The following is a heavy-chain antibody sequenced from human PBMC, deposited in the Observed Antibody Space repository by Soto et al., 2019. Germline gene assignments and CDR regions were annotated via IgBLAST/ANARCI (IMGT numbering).Heavy chain of an antibody. D-gene: IGHD3-10*01. CDR2: IKQDGSVK. J-gene: IGHJ5*02. CDR1: GFPLSTYF. V-gene: IGHV3-7*04. CDR3: ARAQGSGLDL. Sequence: EVQLVESGGGLVQPGGSLRLSCAASGFPLSTYFMTWVRQAPGKGLECVAKIKQDGSVKHYLDSVKGRFTISRDNSKNSLYLQMSSLRGEDAAVYYCARAQGSGLDLWGQGTLVTVSS.